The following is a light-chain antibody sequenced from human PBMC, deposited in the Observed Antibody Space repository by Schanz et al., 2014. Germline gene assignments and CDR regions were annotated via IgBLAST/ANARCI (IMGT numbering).Light chain of an antibody. CDR2: DAS. CDR1: QSIRSY. Sequence: DIQMTQSPSSLSASVGDRVTITCRASQSIRSYLNWYQQKPGKAPKLLIYDASNLQSGVPSRFSASGSGTDFTLTISSLQPEDFATYYCQQLDSYPFTFGQGTRLEI. V-gene: IGKV1-39*01. J-gene: IGKJ5*01. CDR3: QQLDSYPFT.